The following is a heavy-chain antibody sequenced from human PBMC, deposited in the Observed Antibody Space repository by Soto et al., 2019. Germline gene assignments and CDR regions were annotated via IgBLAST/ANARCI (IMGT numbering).Heavy chain of an antibody. J-gene: IGHJ4*02. D-gene: IGHD3-22*01. CDR2: IKSKTDGGTT. V-gene: IGHV3-15*07. CDR3: TTPLMYYYDSSGYYWNFDY. CDR1: GFTLSDAW. Sequence: GGSLRLSCAASGFTLSDAWMNWVRQAPGKGLEWVGLIKSKTDGGTTDYAAPVKGRFTISRDDSKNTLYLEMNSLKTEDTAVYYCTTPLMYYYDSSGYYWNFDYWGQGTLVTVSS.